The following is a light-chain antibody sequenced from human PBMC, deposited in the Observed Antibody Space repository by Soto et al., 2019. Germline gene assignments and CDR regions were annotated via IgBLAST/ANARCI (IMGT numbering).Light chain of an antibody. CDR1: QTISSNF. CDR3: QQCGSSPWT. J-gene: IGKJ1*01. CDR2: GVS. V-gene: IGKV3-20*01. Sequence: EIVLTQSPGTLSLSPGEGATLACRASQTISSNFLALYQQKPGQAPRLLIYGVSIRATGIPDRFSGSGSGTDFTLTISRLEPEDFAVYYCQQCGSSPWTFGQGTTVEIK.